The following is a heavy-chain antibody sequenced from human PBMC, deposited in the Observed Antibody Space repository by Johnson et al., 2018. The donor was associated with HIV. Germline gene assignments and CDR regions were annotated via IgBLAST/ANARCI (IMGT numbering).Heavy chain of an antibody. Sequence: QVQLVESGGGVVQPGGSLRLSCAASGFTFSSYGMHWVRQAPGKGLEWVAFIRYDGSNKYYADSVKGRFTISRDNSKNTLYLQMNSLRAEDTAVFYCAREGWELPRTGFDVWGLGTVVTVSS. V-gene: IGHV3-30*02. CDR3: AREGWELPRTGFDV. CDR1: GFTFSSYG. J-gene: IGHJ3*01. CDR2: IRYDGSNK. D-gene: IGHD1-26*01.